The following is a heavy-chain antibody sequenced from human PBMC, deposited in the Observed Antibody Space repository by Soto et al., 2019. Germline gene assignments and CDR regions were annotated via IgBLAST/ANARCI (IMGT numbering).Heavy chain of an antibody. Sequence: GASVKVSCKASGYTFTSYGISWVRQAPGQGLEWMGWISAYNGNTNYAQKLQGRVTMTTDTSTSTAYMELRSLRSDDTAVYYCARDLGYGDRSYYFDYWGQGTLVTVS. CDR3: ARDLGYGDRSYYFDY. CDR1: GYTFTSYG. D-gene: IGHD4-17*01. V-gene: IGHV1-18*01. J-gene: IGHJ4*02. CDR2: ISAYNGNT.